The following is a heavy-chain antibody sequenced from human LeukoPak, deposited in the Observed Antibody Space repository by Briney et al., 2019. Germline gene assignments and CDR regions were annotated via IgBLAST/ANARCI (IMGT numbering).Heavy chain of an antibody. D-gene: IGHD6-13*01. CDR2: ISWNSGSI. CDR3: AKDRAAAAGMPDY. V-gene: IGHV3-9*01. J-gene: IGHJ4*02. Sequence: AGGSLRLSCAASGFTFDDYAMHWVRQAPGKGLECVSGISWNSGSIGYADSVKGRFTISRDNAKNSLYLQMNSLRAEDTALYYCAKDRAAAAGMPDYWGQGTLVTVSS. CDR1: GFTFDDYA.